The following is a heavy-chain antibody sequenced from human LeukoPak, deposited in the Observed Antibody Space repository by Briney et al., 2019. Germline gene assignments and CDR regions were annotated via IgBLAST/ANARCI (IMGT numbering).Heavy chain of an antibody. Sequence: GGSLRLSCAASGFTFSGYSMNWVRQAPGKGLEWVSAISGSGGGTYYADSVKGRFTISRDNSKNTLYLQMNSLRAEDTAVYYCAKLDDSSSWYYFDYWGQGTLVTVSS. V-gene: IGHV3-23*01. J-gene: IGHJ4*02. CDR3: AKLDDSSSWYYFDY. D-gene: IGHD6-13*01. CDR1: GFTFSGYS. CDR2: ISGSGGGT.